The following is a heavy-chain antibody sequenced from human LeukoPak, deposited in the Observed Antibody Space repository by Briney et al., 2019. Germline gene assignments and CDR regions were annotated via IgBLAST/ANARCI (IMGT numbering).Heavy chain of an antibody. CDR3: VKDQNTAMVTLRFDY. J-gene: IGHJ4*02. CDR1: GFTFSSYA. V-gene: IGHV3-64D*06. Sequence: GGSLRLSCSASGFTFSSYAMHWVRQAPGKGLEYVSAISSNGGSTYYADSVKGRFTISRDNSKNTLYLQMSSLRAEDTAVYYCVKDQNTAMVTLRFDYWGQGTLVTVSS. CDR2: ISSNGGST. D-gene: IGHD5-18*01.